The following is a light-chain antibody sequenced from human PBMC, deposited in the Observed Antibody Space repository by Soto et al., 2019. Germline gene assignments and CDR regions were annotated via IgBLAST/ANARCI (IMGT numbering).Light chain of an antibody. J-gene: IGLJ1*01. CDR2: SNN. CDR3: EAWEDSLNTSFV. CDR1: RANIGSNT. V-gene: IGLV1-44*01. Sequence: QSVLTQPPSVSGTPGQKVTISCSGSRANIGSNTVNWYQHLPGTVPQLLIYSNNQRPSGFPDRFSGSKSGTSASLAISGLQSEDEADYYCEAWEDSLNTSFVFGTGTKLTVL.